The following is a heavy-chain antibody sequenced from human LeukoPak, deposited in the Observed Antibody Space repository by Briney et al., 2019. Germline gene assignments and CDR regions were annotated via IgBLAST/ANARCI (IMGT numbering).Heavy chain of an antibody. Sequence: PSETLSLTCTVSGGSISSYYWSWIRQPAGKGLEWIGRIYTRGSTNYNPSLKSRVTMSVDTSKNQFSLQLSSVTAADTAVYYCARDQEQQLVHAFDIWGQGTMVTVSS. CDR2: IYTRGST. CDR1: GGSISSYY. CDR3: ARDQEQQLVHAFDI. D-gene: IGHD6-13*01. V-gene: IGHV4-4*07. J-gene: IGHJ3*02.